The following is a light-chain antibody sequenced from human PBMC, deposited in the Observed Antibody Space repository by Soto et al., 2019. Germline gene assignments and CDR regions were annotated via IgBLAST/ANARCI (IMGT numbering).Light chain of an antibody. CDR3: QQRRSWPIT. CDR2: DAS. J-gene: IGKJ5*01. CDR1: QTVDNY. Sequence: EIVLTQSPATLSLSPGERATLSCWASQTVDNYLAWYQQKPGQAPRLLIYDASNRATGIPARFSGSGSETDFPLHISSLEPEDFAVYYRQQRRSWPITFGQGTRLEIK. V-gene: IGKV3-11*01.